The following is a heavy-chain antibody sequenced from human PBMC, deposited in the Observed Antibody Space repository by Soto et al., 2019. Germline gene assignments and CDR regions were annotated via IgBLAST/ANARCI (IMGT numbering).Heavy chain of an antibody. Sequence: SATLSPTCAVPGGSISSGGYSWRWIRQPPGKGLEWIGYIYHSGSTYYNPSLKSRVTISVDRSKNQFSLKLSSVTAADTAVYYWARGISYYYDSSGYYYVGYYFDYWGQGTLGTVS. CDR3: ARGISYYYDSSGYYYVGYYFDY. J-gene: IGHJ4*02. D-gene: IGHD3-22*01. V-gene: IGHV4-30-2*01. CDR1: GGSISSGGYS. CDR2: IYHSGST.